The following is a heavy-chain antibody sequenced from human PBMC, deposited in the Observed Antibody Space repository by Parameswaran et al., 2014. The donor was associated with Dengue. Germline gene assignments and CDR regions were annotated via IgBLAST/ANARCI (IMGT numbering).Heavy chain of an antibody. J-gene: IGHJ4*02. CDR2: ISSNGGST. CDR3: VRVGGYCSGGSCKFDY. Sequence: WIRQPPGKGLEYVSAISSNGGSTYYADSVKGRFTISRDNSKNTLYLQMSSLRAEDTAVYYCVRVGGYCSGGSCKFDYWGQGTLVTVSS. V-gene: IGHV3-64D*06. D-gene: IGHD2-15*01.